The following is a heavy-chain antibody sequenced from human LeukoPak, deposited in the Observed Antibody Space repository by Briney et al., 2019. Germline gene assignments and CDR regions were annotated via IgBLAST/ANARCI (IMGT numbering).Heavy chain of an antibody. Sequence: GGSLRLSCAASGFTFSSYGMHWVRQAPGKGLEWVAVIWYDGSNKYYADSVKGLFTNTRDSSKNTLYLQMNSLRAEDTAVYYGARDSSSSRYYYYYGMDVWGQGTTVTVSS. CDR2: IWYDGSNK. CDR1: GFTFSSYG. J-gene: IGHJ6*02. CDR3: ARDSSSSRYYYYYGMDV. D-gene: IGHD6-6*01. V-gene: IGHV3-33*01.